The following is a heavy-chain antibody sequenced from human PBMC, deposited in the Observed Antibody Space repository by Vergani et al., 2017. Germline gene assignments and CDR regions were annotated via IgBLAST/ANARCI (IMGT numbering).Heavy chain of an antibody. V-gene: IGHV4-38-2*02. Sequence: QVHLQESGPGLVKPSETLSLTCSVSGDSINTADYWGWIRKPPGKGLEWSGSVYHSGSTSYNPSLQSRVTISVDTSKNQFSLNLNSMTAADTAIYYCAKNSSGGFFDNWGQGALVTVSS. CDR3: AKNSSGGFFDN. D-gene: IGHD6-25*01. CDR2: VYHSGST. CDR1: GDSINTADY. J-gene: IGHJ4*02.